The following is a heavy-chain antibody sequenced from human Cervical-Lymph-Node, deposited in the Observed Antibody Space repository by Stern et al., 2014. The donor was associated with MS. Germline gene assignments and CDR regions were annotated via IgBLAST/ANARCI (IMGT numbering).Heavy chain of an antibody. J-gene: IGHJ5*02. CDR2: IIPVIGLP. D-gene: IGHD2-15*01. CDR3: ARGIVTNRAAATLHNLFDP. Sequence: QDQLVQSGSEVKKPGSSVKVSCKASGGTFSSSYAVSWVRQAPGQGVEWMGRIIPVIGLPNYAQKFQNIVTISEDNSTSIVYLEVNSLTSEDTAVYYCARGIVTNRAAATLHNLFDPWGQGTLVTVSS. CDR1: GGTFSSSYA. V-gene: IGHV1-69*04.